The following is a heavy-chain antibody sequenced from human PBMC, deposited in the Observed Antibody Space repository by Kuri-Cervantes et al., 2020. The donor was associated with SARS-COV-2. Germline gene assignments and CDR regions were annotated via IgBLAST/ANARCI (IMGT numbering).Heavy chain of an antibody. CDR2: IYYSGST. CDR3: AREGNDYYLSGAGWFDP. V-gene: IGHV4-59*01. J-gene: IGHJ5*02. D-gene: IGHD3-10*01. Sequence: GSLRLSCTVSGGSISSYYWSWIRQPPGKGLEWIGYIYYSGSTNYNPSLKSRVTISVDTSKNQFSLKLSSVTAADTAVYYCAREGNDYYLSGAGWFDPGGQGPL. CDR1: GGSISSYY.